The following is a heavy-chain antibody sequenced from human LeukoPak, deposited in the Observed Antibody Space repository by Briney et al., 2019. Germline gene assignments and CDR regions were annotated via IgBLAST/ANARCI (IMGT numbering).Heavy chain of an antibody. J-gene: IGHJ4*02. CDR2: ISAYNGNT. V-gene: IGHV1-18*01. CDR1: GYTFTSYG. Sequence: GASVKVSCKASGYTFTSYGISWVRQAPGQGLEWMGWISAYNGNTNYAQKLQGRVTMTTDTSTSTAYMELRSLRSDDTAVYYCARDKRIAAAGKDFSEYWGQGTLVTVSS. CDR3: ARDKRIAAAGKDFSEY. D-gene: IGHD6-13*01.